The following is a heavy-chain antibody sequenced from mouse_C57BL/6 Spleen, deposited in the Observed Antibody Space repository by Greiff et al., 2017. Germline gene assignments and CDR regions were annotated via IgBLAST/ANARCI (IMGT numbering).Heavy chain of an antibody. V-gene: IGHV3-6*01. CDR1: GYSITSGYY. D-gene: IGHD4-1*01. Sequence: EVQLQQSGPGLVKPSQSLSLTCSVTGYSITSGYYWNWIRQFPGNKLEWMGYISYDGSNNYNPSLKNRITITRDTSKNQFFLKLNSVTTEDTATYYCARDPNPFAYWGQGTLVTVSA. CDR2: ISYDGSN. CDR3: ARDPNPFAY. J-gene: IGHJ3*01.